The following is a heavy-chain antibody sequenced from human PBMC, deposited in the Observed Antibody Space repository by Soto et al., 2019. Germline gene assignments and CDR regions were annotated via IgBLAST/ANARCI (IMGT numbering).Heavy chain of an antibody. CDR2: INSSGST. V-gene: IGHV4-34*01. D-gene: IGHD1-1*01. CDR1: GGSFSDYY. J-gene: IGHJ6*02. Sequence: SETLSLPCGVYGGSFSDYYWSWIRQPPGKGLEWIGEINSSGSTNYNPSLQSRVTISVHTSKNQFYLHLRSATAAETAVYFCARERYGNYYHYGLDDWGQGTTVTDSS. CDR3: ARERYGNYYHYGLDD.